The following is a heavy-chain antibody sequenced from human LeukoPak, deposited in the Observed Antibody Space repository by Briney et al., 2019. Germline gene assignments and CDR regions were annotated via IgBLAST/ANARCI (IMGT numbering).Heavy chain of an antibody. Sequence: SETLSLTCTVSGYSISSGYYWGWIRQPPGKGLEWIGSIYHSGSTYYNPSLKSRVTISVDTSKNQFSLKLSSVTAADTAVYYCARYDVWGSYRAFDYWGQGTLVTVSS. CDR1: GYSISSGYY. CDR2: IYHSGST. D-gene: IGHD3-16*02. J-gene: IGHJ4*02. V-gene: IGHV4-38-2*02. CDR3: ARYDVWGSYRAFDY.